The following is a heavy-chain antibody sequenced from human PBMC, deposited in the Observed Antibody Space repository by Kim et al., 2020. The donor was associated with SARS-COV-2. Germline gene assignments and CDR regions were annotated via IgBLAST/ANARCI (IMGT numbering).Heavy chain of an antibody. V-gene: IGHV3-23*01. Sequence: GGSLRLSCAASGFTFSTYAMSWVRQAPGKGLEWVSAISVSGRNTYYADSVKGRFTISRDNSKNTLYLQMDSLRAEDTAVYYCAKDPEYSSSWAFDYWGQGTLVPVPS. CDR3: AKDPEYSSSWAFDY. CDR1: GFTFSTYA. J-gene: IGHJ4*02. CDR2: ISVSGRNT. D-gene: IGHD6-6*01.